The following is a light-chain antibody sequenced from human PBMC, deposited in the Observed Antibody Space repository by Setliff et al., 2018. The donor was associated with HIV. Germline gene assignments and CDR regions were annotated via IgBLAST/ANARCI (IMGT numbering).Light chain of an antibody. J-gene: IGKJ1*01. CDR3: LQDYNYPRT. CDR2: AAS. Sequence: AIQITQSPSSLSASVGDRVTITCRASQGIRNDLGWYQQKPGKAPKLLIYAASNLQSGVSSRFSGSGSGTDFTLTINSLQPEDFATYYCLQDYNYPRTFGPGTKVDIK. V-gene: IGKV1-6*01. CDR1: QGIRND.